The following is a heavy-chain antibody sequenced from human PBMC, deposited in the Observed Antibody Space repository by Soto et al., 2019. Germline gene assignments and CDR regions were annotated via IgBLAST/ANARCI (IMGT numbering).Heavy chain of an antibody. Sequence: PSGTLSLPCTVSGCSISSESYHWGWIPPPPGKGLEWIGSIYYSGSTYYNPSLKSRVTISVDTSKNQFSLKLSSVTAADTAVYYFARQGSIAARRGWFDPWGQGTLVTVS. CDR3: ARQGSIAARRGWFDP. V-gene: IGHV4-39*01. J-gene: IGHJ5*02. D-gene: IGHD6-6*01. CDR2: IYYSGST. CDR1: GCSISSESYH.